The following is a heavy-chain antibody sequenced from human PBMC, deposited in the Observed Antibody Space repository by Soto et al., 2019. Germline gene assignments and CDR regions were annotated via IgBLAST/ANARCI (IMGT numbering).Heavy chain of an antibody. J-gene: IGHJ4*02. Sequence: PSETLSLTCTVSGGSISSGGYYWSWIRQHPGKGLEWIGYIYYSGSTYYNPSLKSRVTISVDTSKNQFSLKLSSVTAADTAVYYCARDGYYDSSGYGYWGQGTLVTVSS. V-gene: IGHV4-31*03. CDR3: ARDGYYDSSGYGY. CDR1: GGSISSGGYY. D-gene: IGHD3-22*01. CDR2: IYYSGST.